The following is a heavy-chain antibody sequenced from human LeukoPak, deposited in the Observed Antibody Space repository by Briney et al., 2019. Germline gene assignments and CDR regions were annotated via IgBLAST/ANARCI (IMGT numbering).Heavy chain of an antibody. CDR3: TRHRDCTNGVCRPGLDY. V-gene: IGHV3-73*01. CDR2: IRSKANSYAT. CDR1: GFPFSGSA. D-gene: IGHD2-8*01. Sequence: PGGSLSLSCAASGFPFSGSAMHWVRQASGKGLEWVGRIRSKANSYATAYAASVKGRFTISRGDSKNTAYLQMNSLKTEDTAVYYCTRHRDCTNGVCRPGLDYWGQGTLVTVSS. J-gene: IGHJ4*02.